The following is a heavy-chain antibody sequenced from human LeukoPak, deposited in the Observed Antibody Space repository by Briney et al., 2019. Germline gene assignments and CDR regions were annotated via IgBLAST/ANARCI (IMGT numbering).Heavy chain of an antibody. CDR3: ARARVGATTDYYYGMDV. J-gene: IGHJ6*02. CDR1: GGTFSSYA. CDR2: IIPIFGTA. Sequence: SVKVSCKASGGTFSSYAISWVRQAPGQGLEWMGGIIPIFGTANYAQKFQGRVTITADESTSTAYMELSSLRSEDTAVYYCARARVGATTDYYYGMDVWGQGTTVTVSS. V-gene: IGHV1-69*01. D-gene: IGHD1-26*01.